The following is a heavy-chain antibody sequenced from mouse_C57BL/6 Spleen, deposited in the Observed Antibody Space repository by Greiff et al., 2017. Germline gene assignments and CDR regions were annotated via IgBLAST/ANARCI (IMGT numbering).Heavy chain of an antibody. J-gene: IGHJ4*01. V-gene: IGHV5-17*01. CDR1: GFTFSDYG. CDR3: ATPGNFYAMDY. Sequence: EVHLVESGGGLVKPGWSLKLSCAASGFTFSDYGMHWVRQAPEKGLEWVAYISSCSSTIYYADTVKGRFTISRDNTKNTLFLHMTSLRSEDTAMYYCATPGNFYAMDYWGQGTSVTVSS. D-gene: IGHD2-1*01. CDR2: ISSCSSTI.